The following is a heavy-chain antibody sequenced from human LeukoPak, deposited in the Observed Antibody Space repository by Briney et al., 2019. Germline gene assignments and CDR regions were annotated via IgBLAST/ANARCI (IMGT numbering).Heavy chain of an antibody. D-gene: IGHD3-10*01. CDR1: GYTFTSFD. CDR3: ARGSVTDWFDP. J-gene: IGHJ5*02. CDR2: MNPNSGNT. Sequence: GASVKVSCKASGYTFTSFDMNWMRQATGQGLEWMGWMNPNSGNTGYAQKFQGRVTMTRSTSISTAYMELSSLRSEDTAVYYCARGSVTDWFDPWGQGTMVTVSS. V-gene: IGHV1-8*01.